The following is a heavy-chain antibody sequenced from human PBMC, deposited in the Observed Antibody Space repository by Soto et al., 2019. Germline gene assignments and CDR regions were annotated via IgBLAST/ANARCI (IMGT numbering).Heavy chain of an antibody. CDR1: GGTFSSYT. J-gene: IGHJ3*02. CDR2: IIPILGIA. D-gene: IGHD3-10*01. Sequence: SVKVSCKASGGTFSSYTISWVRQAPGQGLEWMGRIIPILGIANYAQKFQGRVTITADKSTSTAYMELSSLRSEDTAVYYCARKLHHDAFDIWGQGTMVIVSS. V-gene: IGHV1-69*02. CDR3: ARKLHHDAFDI.